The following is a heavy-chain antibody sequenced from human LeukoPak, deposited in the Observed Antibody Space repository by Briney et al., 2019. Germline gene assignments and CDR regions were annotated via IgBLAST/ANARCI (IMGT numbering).Heavy chain of an antibody. J-gene: IGHJ3*02. D-gene: IGHD3-10*01. CDR2: IYPGDSDT. V-gene: IGHV5-51*01. Sequence: GESLKISCKGSGYSFTSYWIGWVRQMRGKGLEWMGIIYPGDSDTRYSPPFQGQVTISADKSISTAYLQWSSLKASDTAMHYCARQYHGSGSYSAFDIWGQGTMVTVSS. CDR1: GYSFTSYW. CDR3: ARQYHGSGSYSAFDI.